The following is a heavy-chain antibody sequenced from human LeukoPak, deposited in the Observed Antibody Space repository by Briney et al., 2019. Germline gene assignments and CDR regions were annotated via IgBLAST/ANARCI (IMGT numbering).Heavy chain of an antibody. CDR3: AKGFGSIFGVVDQ. CDR1: GFTFSSYA. V-gene: IGHV3-23*01. CDR2: ISGSGGST. Sequence: GGSLRLSCAAPGFTFSSYAMSWVRQAPGKGLEWVSAISGSGGSTYYADSVKGRFTISRDQSKNTLYLQMNSLRAEDTAVYYCAKGFGSIFGVVDQWGQGTLVTVSS. D-gene: IGHD3-3*01. J-gene: IGHJ4*02.